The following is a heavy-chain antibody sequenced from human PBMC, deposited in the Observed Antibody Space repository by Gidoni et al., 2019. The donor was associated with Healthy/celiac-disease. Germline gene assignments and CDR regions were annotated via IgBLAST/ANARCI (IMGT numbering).Heavy chain of an antibody. D-gene: IGHD5-18*01. CDR1: GFTFSRYW. CDR3: ARDTIQLWFGRPYYYYGMDV. J-gene: IGHJ6*02. CDR2: IKQDGSEK. V-gene: IGHV3-7*03. Sequence: EVQLVESGGGLVQPGGSLRLSCAASGFTFSRYWMSWVRQAPGKGLEWVANIKQDGSEKYYVDSVKGRFTISRDNAKNSLYLQMNSLRAEDTAVYYCARDTIQLWFGRPYYYYGMDVWGQGTTVTVSS.